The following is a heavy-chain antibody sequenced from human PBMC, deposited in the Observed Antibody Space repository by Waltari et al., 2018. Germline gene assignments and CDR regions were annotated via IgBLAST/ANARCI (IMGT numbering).Heavy chain of an antibody. Sequence: VQLQQWGAGLLKPSETLSLTCAVDGGSFSGYYWSWIREPPGKGLEWIGEINHSGSTNYNPALKSRVTISVDPSKNQFSLKLSSVTAAYTAVYYCARQRITMVQVSYPLDYWGQGTLVTVSS. J-gene: IGHJ4*02. CDR2: INHSGST. CDR3: ARQRITMVQVSYPLDY. CDR1: GGSFSGYY. V-gene: IGHV4-34*01. D-gene: IGHD3-10*01.